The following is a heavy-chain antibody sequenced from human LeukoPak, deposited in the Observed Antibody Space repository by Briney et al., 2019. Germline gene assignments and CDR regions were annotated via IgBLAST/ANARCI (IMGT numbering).Heavy chain of an antibody. J-gene: IGHJ6*03. CDR3: ARSPRTYYYYMDV. V-gene: IGHV1-18*01. CDR2: ISTYNGNT. CDR1: GYTFTNYG. Sequence: GASVKVSCKTSGYTFTNYGITWVRQAPGQGLEWMGWISTYNGNTKYAQKFQGRVTITADESTSTAYMELSSLRSEDTAVYYCARSPRTYYYYMDVWGKGTTVTIFS.